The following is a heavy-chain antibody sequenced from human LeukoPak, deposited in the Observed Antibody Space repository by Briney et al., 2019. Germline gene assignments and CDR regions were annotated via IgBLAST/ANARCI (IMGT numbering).Heavy chain of an antibody. CDR1: GFTFSSYE. J-gene: IGHJ4*02. Sequence: GGSLRLSCAASGFTFSSYEMNWVRQAPGKGLEWVSYISSSGSTIYYADSVKGRFTISRDNAKNSLYLQMNSLRAKDTAVYYCARRWLRRGIDYWGQGTLVTVSS. V-gene: IGHV3-48*03. CDR2: ISSSGSTI. D-gene: IGHD5-12*01. CDR3: ARRWLRRGIDY.